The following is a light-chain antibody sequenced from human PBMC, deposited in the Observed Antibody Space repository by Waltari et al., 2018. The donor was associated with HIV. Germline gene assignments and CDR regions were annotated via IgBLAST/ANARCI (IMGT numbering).Light chain of an antibody. CDR3: ATWSAVLRAWV. Sequence: QSVLTQPPSTSAAPGQRVTISCSGDPSPWPFTSFHWYQQLPGAAPKLLIYDISHRPSGVPDRFSGSKSGASASLAITSLRSEDEGLYYCATWSAVLRAWVFGGGTKLTVL. V-gene: IGLV1-47*01. J-gene: IGLJ3*02. CDR2: DIS. CDR1: PSPWPFTS.